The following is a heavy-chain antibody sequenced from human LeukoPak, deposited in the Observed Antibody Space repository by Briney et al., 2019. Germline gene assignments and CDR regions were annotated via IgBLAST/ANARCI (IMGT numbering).Heavy chain of an antibody. J-gene: IGHJ4*02. D-gene: IGHD5-12*01. CDR2: TYSRSSKWSH. CDR3: ARAFDSAYDSPFDY. Sequence: SQTLSITCAISGDSVSRDSIAWNWIRQSPSRGLEWLGRTYSRSSKWSHDFASSVKTRITINSDTSKNQFSLHLNSATPEDTAVYYCARAFDSAYDSPFDYWGQGALVTVSS. CDR1: GDSVSRDSIA. V-gene: IGHV6-1*01.